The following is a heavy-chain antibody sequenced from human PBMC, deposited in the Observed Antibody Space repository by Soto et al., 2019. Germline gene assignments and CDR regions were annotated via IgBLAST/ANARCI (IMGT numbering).Heavy chain of an antibody. J-gene: IGHJ4*02. CDR1: GFTFSSYG. Sequence: QVQLVESGGGVVQPGRSLRLSCASSGFTFSSYGMHWVRQAPGKGLEWVAVISYDGSYKYYADSVKGRFTISRDNSKNTLYLQMNSLRAEDTALYYCAKWAGGFDSWGRGTLVTVSS. V-gene: IGHV3-30*18. CDR3: AKWAGGFDS. CDR2: ISYDGSYK.